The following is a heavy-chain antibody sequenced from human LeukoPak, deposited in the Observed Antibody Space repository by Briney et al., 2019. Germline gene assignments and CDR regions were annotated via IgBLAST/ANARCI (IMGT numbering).Heavy chain of an antibody. CDR1: GGSISSYY. CDR2: IDYSGST. V-gene: IGHV4-59*12. D-gene: IGHD2-21*02. CDR3: AGAYCGGDCYSGRAFDI. Sequence: PSETLSLTCIVSGGSISSYYWSWIRQPPGKGLEWIGYIDYSGSTNYNPSLKSRVTISVDTSKNQFSLKLSSVTAADTAVYYCAGAYCGGDCYSGRAFDIWGQGTMVTVSS. J-gene: IGHJ3*02.